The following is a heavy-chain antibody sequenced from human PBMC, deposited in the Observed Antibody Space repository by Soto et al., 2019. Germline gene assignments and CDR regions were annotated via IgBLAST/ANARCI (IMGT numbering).Heavy chain of an antibody. V-gene: IGHV3-23*01. CDR2: ISGSRGSTT. CDR1: GFTFSDYG. J-gene: IGHJ4*02. D-gene: IGHD2-2*01. Sequence: GGSLRLSCAASGFTFSDYGLSWVRQAPGKGLEWVSSISGSRGSTTYYAGSVKGRFTVSRDNSKNTLYLQMNSLRVEDMAVYYCAQDRGCSGSTCYQAYWGPGTLVTVPQ. CDR3: AQDRGCSGSTCYQAY.